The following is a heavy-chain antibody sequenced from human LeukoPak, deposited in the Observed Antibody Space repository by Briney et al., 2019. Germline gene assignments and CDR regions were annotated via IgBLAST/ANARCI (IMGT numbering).Heavy chain of an antibody. CDR1: GFTFSSYE. Sequence: GGSLRLSCAVSGFTFSSYEMNWVRQAPGKGLEWVSYISSSSSTKYYADSMKGRFTISRDNAKNSLYLQMNSLRAEDTAVYYCARGDPENYYYYYMDVWGKGTTVTVSS. CDR3: ARGDPENYYYYYMDV. J-gene: IGHJ6*03. V-gene: IGHV3-48*01. CDR2: ISSSSSTK. D-gene: IGHD2-21*02.